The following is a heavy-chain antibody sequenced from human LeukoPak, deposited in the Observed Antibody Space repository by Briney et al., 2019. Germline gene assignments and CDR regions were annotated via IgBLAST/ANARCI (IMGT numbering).Heavy chain of an antibody. CDR1: GFTVSSNY. CDR2: IYSGGST. Sequence: PGGSLRLSCAASGFTVSSNYMSWVRQAPGKGLEWVTVIYSGGSTYYADSVKGRFTISRDNSKNTLYLQMNSLRAEDTVVYYCARDSRSYYDSSGYYGPDAFDIWGQGTMVTVSS. J-gene: IGHJ3*02. D-gene: IGHD3-22*01. CDR3: ARDSRSYYDSSGYYGPDAFDI. V-gene: IGHV3-53*01.